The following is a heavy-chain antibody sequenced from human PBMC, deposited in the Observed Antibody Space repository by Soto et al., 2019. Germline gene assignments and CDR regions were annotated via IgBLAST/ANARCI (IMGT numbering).Heavy chain of an antibody. J-gene: IGHJ5*02. V-gene: IGHV3-30-3*01. D-gene: IGHD6-13*01. CDR1: GFTFSSYA. Sequence: QVQLVESGGGVVQPGRSLRLSCAASGFTFSSYAMHWVRQAPGKGLEWVAVISDDGSNKYYADSVKGRFTISRDHSKNTLYQEMNSLRAEDTAVYYGARECRPSNSSSWHLNWFDPWGQGTLVTVSS. CDR3: ARECRPSNSSSWHLNWFDP. CDR2: ISDDGSNK.